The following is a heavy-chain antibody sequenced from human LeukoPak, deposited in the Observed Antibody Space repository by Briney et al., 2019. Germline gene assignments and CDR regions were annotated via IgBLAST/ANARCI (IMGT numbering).Heavy chain of an antibody. CDR2: IIPIFGTA. CDR1: GGTFSSYA. J-gene: IGHJ4*02. D-gene: IGHD3-22*01. Sequence: VASVKVSCKASGGTFSSYAISWVRQAPGQGLEWMGGIIPIFGTANYAQKFQGRVTITADESTSTAYMELSSLRSEDTAVYYCASERQSYYDSSGYYRCFDYWGQGTLVTVSS. CDR3: ASERQSYYDSSGYYRCFDY. V-gene: IGHV1-69*13.